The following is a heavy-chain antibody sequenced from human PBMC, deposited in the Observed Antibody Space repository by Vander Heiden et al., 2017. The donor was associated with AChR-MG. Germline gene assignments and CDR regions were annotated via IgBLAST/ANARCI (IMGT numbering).Heavy chain of an antibody. CDR3: AKEYSYGSIY. Sequence: EGKRLESGGGLVQPGGSLILSCPASGFTFSSYAMSWVRQAPGKGREWVSAISGSGGSTYYADSVKGRFTISRDNSKNTLYLQMNSLRAEDTAVYYCAKEYSYGSIYWGQGTLVTVSS. CDR1: GFTFSSYA. D-gene: IGHD5-18*01. V-gene: IGHV3-23*01. CDR2: ISGSGGST. J-gene: IGHJ4*02.